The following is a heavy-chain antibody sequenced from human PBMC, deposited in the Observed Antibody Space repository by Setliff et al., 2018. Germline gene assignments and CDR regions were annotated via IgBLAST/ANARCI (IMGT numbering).Heavy chain of an antibody. D-gene: IGHD3-10*01. Sequence: TSETLSLTCAVSGYSISSGYHWAWIRQPPGKGLEWIGNIYKSGITYYNPSLKSRVNISVDTSKNHFSLKLTSVTAADTAVYYCARYPCRLPELAIYGSFDYWGQGALVTVSS. V-gene: IGHV4-38-2*01. CDR3: ARYPCRLPELAIYGSFDY. CDR2: IYKSGIT. J-gene: IGHJ4*02. CDR1: GYSISSGYH.